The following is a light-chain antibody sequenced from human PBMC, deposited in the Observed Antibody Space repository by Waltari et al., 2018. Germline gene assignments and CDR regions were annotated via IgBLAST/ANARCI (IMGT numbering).Light chain of an antibody. J-gene: IGLJ1*01. V-gene: IGLV2-14*02. CDR2: ASV. CDR3: CSYTSSDTYV. Sequence: CYQRLPGKAPRIIIYASVKRPSGVSSRFSGSMSGYTASLTISGLQAEYEADYYCCSYTSSDTYVFGSGTTVTVL.